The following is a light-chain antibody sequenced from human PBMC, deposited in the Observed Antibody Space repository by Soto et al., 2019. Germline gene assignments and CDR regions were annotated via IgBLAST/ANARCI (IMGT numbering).Light chain of an antibody. CDR2: DDS. Sequence: SYELTQPPSVSGAPGQTARITCGGNNIGRKSGHWYQQKPGQAPVLVVYDDSDRPSGIPERFSGSNSGNTATLSISRVEAGDEAEYDCQVWDSSSDHYVFGSGTKLTVL. CDR3: QVWDSSSDHYV. V-gene: IGLV3-21*02. CDR1: NIGRKS. J-gene: IGLJ1*01.